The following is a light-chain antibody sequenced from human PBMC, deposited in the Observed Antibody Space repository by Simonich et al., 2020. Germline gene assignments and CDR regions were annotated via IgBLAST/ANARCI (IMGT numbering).Light chain of an antibody. CDR2: WAS. J-gene: IGKJ1*01. V-gene: IGKV4-1*01. Sequence: DIVMTQSPDSLAVSLGERATINCKTSQSVLYSSNNKKNLAWYQQKPVQPPKLLIYWASTRESGVPDRFSGSGSGTDFTLTISSLQAEDVAVYYCQQYYSTPWTFGQGTKVEIK. CDR1: QSVLYSSNNKKN. CDR3: QQYYSTPWT.